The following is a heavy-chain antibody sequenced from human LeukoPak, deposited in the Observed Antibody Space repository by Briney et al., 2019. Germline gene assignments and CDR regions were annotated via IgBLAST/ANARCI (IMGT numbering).Heavy chain of an antibody. Sequence: GGSLRLSCAASGFTFSSYAMSWVRQAPGKGLEWVSAISGSGGSTYYADSVKGRFSISRDNSNKMLYLQLNSLRAEDTAIYYCAKDYVGDCSGGSCSYFDYWGQGALVTVSS. D-gene: IGHD2-15*01. CDR3: AKDYVGDCSGGSCSYFDY. CDR1: GFTFSSYA. V-gene: IGHV3-23*01. CDR2: ISGSGGST. J-gene: IGHJ4*02.